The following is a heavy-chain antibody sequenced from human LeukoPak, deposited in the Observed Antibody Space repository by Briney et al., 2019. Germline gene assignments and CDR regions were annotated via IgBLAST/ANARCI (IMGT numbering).Heavy chain of an antibody. CDR3: ARGDFDY. D-gene: IGHD3-16*01. V-gene: IGHV3-38-3*01. Sequence: GGSLRLSCAASGFSVSSVEMSWVRQAPGKALEWVSSISGGSTYNTGSRKGRFTISRDNAKNSLYLQMNSLRAEDTAVYYCARGDFDYWGQGTLVTVSS. CDR2: ISGGST. J-gene: IGHJ4*02. CDR1: GFSVSSVE.